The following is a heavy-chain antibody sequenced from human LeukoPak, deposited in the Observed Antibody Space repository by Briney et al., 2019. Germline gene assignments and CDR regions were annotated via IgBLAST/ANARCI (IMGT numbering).Heavy chain of an antibody. V-gene: IGHV3-7*01. CDR1: GFTFTNYW. J-gene: IGHJ4*02. D-gene: IGHD6-13*01. Sequence: GGSLRLSCATSGFTFTNYWMTWLRQAPGKGLEWVANIKQDGSEKFYVDSVKGRFTISRDNAKNSVYLQMSTLRAEDTAVYYCARRIAGSATGGNFDFWGQGPWSPSPQ. CDR2: IKQDGSEK. CDR3: ARRIAGSATGGNFDF.